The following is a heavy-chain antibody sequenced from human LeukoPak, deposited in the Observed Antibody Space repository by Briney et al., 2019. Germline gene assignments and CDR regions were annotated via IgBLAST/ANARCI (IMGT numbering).Heavy chain of an antibody. V-gene: IGHV3-66*04. Sequence: TGGSLRLSCAASGFTVSSNYMSWVRQTPGKGLEWVSVIYSGGTTYYADSVKGRFTISRDNSKNTLHLQMNSLRAEDTAVYYCAKRTKVGATTFYYYGMDVWGQGTTVTVSS. D-gene: IGHD1-26*01. CDR3: AKRTKVGATTFYYYGMDV. CDR2: IYSGGTT. CDR1: GFTVSSNY. J-gene: IGHJ6*02.